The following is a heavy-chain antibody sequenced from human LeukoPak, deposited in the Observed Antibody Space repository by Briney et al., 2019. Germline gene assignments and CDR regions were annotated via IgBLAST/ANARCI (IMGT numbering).Heavy chain of an antibody. V-gene: IGHV1-46*01. CDR2: INPSGGST. J-gene: IGHJ4*02. CDR1: GYSFTSYY. D-gene: IGHD1-26*01. CDR3: AREGVSGSYLGY. Sequence: ASVKVSCKASGYSFTSYYIHWVRLAPGQGRAWMGVINPSGGSTRYEQKFQERVTMTRDMSTSTVYMELSSLRSEDTTIYYCAREGVSGSYLGYWGQGTLVTVSS.